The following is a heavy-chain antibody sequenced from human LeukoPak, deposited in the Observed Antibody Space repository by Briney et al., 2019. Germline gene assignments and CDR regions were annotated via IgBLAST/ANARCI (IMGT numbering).Heavy chain of an antibody. D-gene: IGHD3-10*01. V-gene: IGHV1-69*04. CDR2: IIPILGIA. Sequence: SVKVSCKASGGTFSSYAISWVRQAPGQGLEWMGRIIPILGIANYAQKFQGRVTITADKSTSTAYMELGSLRSEDTAVYYCARAQRSITMVRGVNDYYYYMDVWGKGTTVTVSS. J-gene: IGHJ6*03. CDR1: GGTFSSYA. CDR3: ARAQRSITMVRGVNDYYYYMDV.